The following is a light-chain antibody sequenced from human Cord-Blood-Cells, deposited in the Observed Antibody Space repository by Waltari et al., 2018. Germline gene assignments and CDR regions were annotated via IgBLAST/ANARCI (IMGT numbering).Light chain of an antibody. V-gene: IGKV3-20*01. Sequence: EIVLTQSPGTLSLSPGERATPSCRASQSVSSSYLAWYQQKPGQAPRLLVYGASSRATGISDRFSGSGSGTDFTLTISRLEPEDFAVYYCQQYGSSPWTFGQGTKVEIK. CDR1: QSVSSSY. J-gene: IGKJ1*01. CDR2: GAS. CDR3: QQYGSSPWT.